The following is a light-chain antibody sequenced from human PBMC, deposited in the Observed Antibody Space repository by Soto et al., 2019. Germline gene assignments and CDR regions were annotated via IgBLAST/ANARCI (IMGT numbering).Light chain of an antibody. V-gene: IGLV2-11*01. CDR2: DVT. CDR1: SSDVGGYDY. CDR3: GSYSGIYPVV. J-gene: IGLJ2*01. Sequence: QSALAQPRSVSGSPGQSVTISCTGTSSDVGGYDYVSWYQQHPGKAPRVIISDVTKPPSGVPDRSSASKSGNTASLTISGLLAEDEAAYYCGSYSGIYPVVFGGGTKLTVL.